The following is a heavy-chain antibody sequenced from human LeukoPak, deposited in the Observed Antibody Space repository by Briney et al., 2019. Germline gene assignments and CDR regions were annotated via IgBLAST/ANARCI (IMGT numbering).Heavy chain of an antibody. Sequence: PSETLSLTCAVSGYSISSSYYWGWIRQPPGKGLEWIGSIYHSGSTYYNPSLKSRVTISVDTSKNQFSLKLSSVTAADTAVYYCARADYYGSGASTDYWGQRTLVTVSS. D-gene: IGHD3-10*01. CDR1: GYSISSSYY. J-gene: IGHJ4*02. CDR2: IYHSGST. CDR3: ARADYYGSGASTDY. V-gene: IGHV4-38-2*01.